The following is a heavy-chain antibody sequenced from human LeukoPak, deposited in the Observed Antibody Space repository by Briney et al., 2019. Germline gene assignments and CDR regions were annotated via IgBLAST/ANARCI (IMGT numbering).Heavy chain of an antibody. Sequence: GGSLRLSCAASGFTFSSYAMHWVRQAPGKGLEWVAVISYDGSNKYYADSVKGRFTISRDNSKNTLYLQMNSLRAEDTAVYYCAKDGNCVYYYGMDVWGQGTTVTVSS. J-gene: IGHJ6*02. V-gene: IGHV3-30-3*01. D-gene: IGHD4-23*01. CDR2: ISYDGSNK. CDR1: GFTFSSYA. CDR3: AKDGNCVYYYGMDV.